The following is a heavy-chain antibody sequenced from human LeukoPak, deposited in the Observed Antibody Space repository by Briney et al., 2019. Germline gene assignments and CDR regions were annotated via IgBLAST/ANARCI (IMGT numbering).Heavy chain of an antibody. Sequence: SETLSLTCTVSGGSTSSSSYYWGWIRQPPGKGLEWIGSIYYSGSTYYNPSLKSRVTISVDTSKNQFSLKLSSVTAADTAVYYCARRYYDFWSGYYTGIFDYWGQGTLVTVSS. CDR3: ARRYYDFWSGYYTGIFDY. CDR2: IYYSGST. D-gene: IGHD3-3*01. J-gene: IGHJ4*02. CDR1: GGSTSSSSYY. V-gene: IGHV4-39*01.